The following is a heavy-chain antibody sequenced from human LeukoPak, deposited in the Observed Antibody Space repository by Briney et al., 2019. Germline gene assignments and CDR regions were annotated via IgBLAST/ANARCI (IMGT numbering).Heavy chain of an antibody. CDR1: GFSFSSYE. D-gene: IGHD6-19*01. CDR2: ISSSGSTK. J-gene: IGHJ4*02. CDR3: TKLAVASADS. Sequence: GGSLRLSCAASGFSFSSYEMNWVRQAPGKGLEWVSNISSSGSTKYYADSVKGRFTVSRDNAKNSLYLQMNSLRAGDTGVYYCTKLAVASADSWGQGTLVTVSS. V-gene: IGHV3-48*03.